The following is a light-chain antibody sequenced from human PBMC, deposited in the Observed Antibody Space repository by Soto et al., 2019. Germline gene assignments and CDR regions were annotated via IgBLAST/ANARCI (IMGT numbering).Light chain of an antibody. Sequence: QSALPQPPSASGSAGQSVTISCTGTSTDVGGYNYVSWYQQHPGKAPKLMIYEVSKRPSGVPDRFSGSKSGNPASLTVSGLQAEDEADYYCSSYAGNNIHYVFGTGTKLTVL. CDR2: EVS. CDR3: SSYAGNNIHYV. V-gene: IGLV2-8*01. CDR1: STDVGGYNY. J-gene: IGLJ1*01.